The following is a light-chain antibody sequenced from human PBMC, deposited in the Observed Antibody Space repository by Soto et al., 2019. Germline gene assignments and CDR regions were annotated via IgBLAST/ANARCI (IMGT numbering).Light chain of an antibody. Sequence: RISQRISSYLNWYQQKPGKAPKLLIYAASSLQSGVPSRFSGSGSGTDFYLTISRLQHEDFATYYIHESHRTAAVPFGQGTRLEIK. CDR3: HESHRTAAVP. J-gene: IGKJ5*01. CDR1: QRISSY. CDR2: AAS. V-gene: IGKV1-39*01.